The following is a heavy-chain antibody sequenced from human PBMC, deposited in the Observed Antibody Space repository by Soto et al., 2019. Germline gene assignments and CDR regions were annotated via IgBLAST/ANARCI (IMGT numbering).Heavy chain of an antibody. D-gene: IGHD5-12*01. Sequence: EVQLVESGGGVVQPGGSLRLSCAASGFTFYDYTMQWVRQAPGKGLEWVSLINWDGTTTHYADSVKGRFTISRDNSNNSLYLQMNSLGTEDSALYFCAKDIGGGYDNYNYFDYWGQGTLVTVSS. CDR3: AKDIGGGYDNYNYFDY. CDR2: INWDGTTT. CDR1: GFTFYDYT. J-gene: IGHJ4*02. V-gene: IGHV3-43*01.